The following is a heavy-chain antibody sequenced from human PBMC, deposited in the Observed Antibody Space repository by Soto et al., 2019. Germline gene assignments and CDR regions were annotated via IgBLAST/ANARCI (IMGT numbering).Heavy chain of an antibody. J-gene: IGHJ4*02. Sequence: QVQLVQSGAEVKKPGSSVKVSCKASGGTFSSYAISWVRQAHGQGLEWMGGIIPIFGTANYAQKFQGRVTIPGDQSTSKAYMELSSLRSDDTGVYYGARSGSYAIDYWGQGTLVTVSS. CDR3: ARSGSYAIDY. CDR1: GGTFSSYA. D-gene: IGHD1-26*01. V-gene: IGHV1-69*12. CDR2: IIPIFGTA.